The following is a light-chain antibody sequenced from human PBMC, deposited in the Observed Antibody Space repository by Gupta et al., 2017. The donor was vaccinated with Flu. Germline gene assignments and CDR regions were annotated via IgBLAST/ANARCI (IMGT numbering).Light chain of an antibody. CDR1: AGPKQY. CDR3: HSGGSSGTYV. J-gene: IGLJ1*01. Sequence: PGRTASISCSGYAGPKQYGYWYQPQPCQSLLLLVFKDSESPSGTPGRFSGSSSGTTVTLTISGVQAEDEADYYCHSGGSSGTYVFGTGTKFTVL. V-gene: IGLV3-25*03. CDR2: KDS.